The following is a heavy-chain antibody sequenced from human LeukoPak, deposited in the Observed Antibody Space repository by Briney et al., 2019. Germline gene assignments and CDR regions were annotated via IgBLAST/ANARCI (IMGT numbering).Heavy chain of an antibody. CDR2: ISGSGGST. D-gene: IGHD5-12*01. CDR1: GFTFSSYA. J-gene: IGHJ4*02. V-gene: IGHV3-23*01. Sequence: GGSLRLSCAASGFTFSSYAMSWVRQAPGKGLEWVSAISGSGGSTYYADSVKGRFTISRDNAKNSLYLQMNSLRAEDTAVYYCARARGSFDYWGQGTLVTVSS. CDR3: ARARGSFDY.